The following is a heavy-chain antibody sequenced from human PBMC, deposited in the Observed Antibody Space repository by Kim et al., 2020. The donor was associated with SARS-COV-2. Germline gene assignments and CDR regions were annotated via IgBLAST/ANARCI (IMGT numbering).Heavy chain of an antibody. Sequence: GGSLRLSCSASRFAFSNSAMSWVRQAPGKGLEWVSTIFGSGHGTYYSDSVKGRFVISRDNSQNTLSLHMTDLRVDDTAIYFCAKHVHITSVLFLWYFDLWGRGT. CDR3: AKHVHITSVLFLWYFDL. V-gene: IGHV3-23*01. J-gene: IGHJ2*01. CDR2: IFGSGHGT. D-gene: IGHD2-2*01. CDR1: RFAFSNSA.